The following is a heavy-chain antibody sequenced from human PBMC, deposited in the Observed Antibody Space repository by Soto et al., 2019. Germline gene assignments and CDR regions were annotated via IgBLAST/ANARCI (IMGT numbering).Heavy chain of an antibody. J-gene: IGHJ4*02. Sequence: LRLSCAASGFTFSSYTMNWVRQAPGKGLEWVSSIGISSINIYYADSLKGRFTISRDNARNSLFLRMNSLRPEDTAVYFCARDTGGPLDYWGQGTLVTVSS. D-gene: IGHD1-26*01. CDR3: ARDTGGPLDY. V-gene: IGHV3-21*01. CDR1: GFTFSSYT. CDR2: IGISSINI.